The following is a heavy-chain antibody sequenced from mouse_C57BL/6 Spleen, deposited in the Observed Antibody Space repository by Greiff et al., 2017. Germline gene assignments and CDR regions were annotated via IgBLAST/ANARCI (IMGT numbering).Heavy chain of an antibody. J-gene: IGHJ1*03. CDR3: ARFYYGSRRYFDV. CDR2: IDPSASYT. Sequence: QVQLQQPGAELVKPGASVKLSCKASGYTFTRYWMQWVKQRPGQGLEWIGEIDPSASYTNYNQKFKGKATLTVDTSSSTAYMQLSSLTSEDAAVYYCARFYYGSRRYFDVWGTGTTVTVSS. CDR1: GYTFTRYW. V-gene: IGHV1-50*01. D-gene: IGHD1-1*01.